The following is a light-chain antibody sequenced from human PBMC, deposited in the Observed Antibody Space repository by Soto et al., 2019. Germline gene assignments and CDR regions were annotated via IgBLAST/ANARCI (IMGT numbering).Light chain of an antibody. Sequence: QSALTQPVSVSGSPGQSITISCTGTSSDVGGYNYVSWYQQHPGKAPKLMIYDVSNRPSGVSNRFSGSKSGNAASLTISGLQAEDEADYYCSSYTGSSTPVVFGGGTQLTVL. CDR3: SSYTGSSTPVV. CDR1: SSDVGGYNY. V-gene: IGLV2-14*01. J-gene: IGLJ2*01. CDR2: DVS.